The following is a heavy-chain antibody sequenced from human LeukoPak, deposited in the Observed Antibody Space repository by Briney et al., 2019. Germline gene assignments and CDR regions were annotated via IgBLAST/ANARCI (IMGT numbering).Heavy chain of an antibody. V-gene: IGHV3-48*04. CDR3: ASFIVGYYDSSGFDY. CDR2: ISSSSSTI. J-gene: IGHJ4*02. D-gene: IGHD3-22*01. Sequence: GGSLRLSCAASGFTFSSYSMNWVRQAPGKGLEWVSYISSSSSTIYYADSVKGRFTISRDNAKNSLYLQKNSLRAEDTAVYYCASFIVGYYDSSGFDYWGQGTLVTVSS. CDR1: GFTFSSYS.